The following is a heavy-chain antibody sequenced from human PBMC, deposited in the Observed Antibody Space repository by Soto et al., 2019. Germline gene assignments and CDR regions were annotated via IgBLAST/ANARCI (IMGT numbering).Heavy chain of an antibody. Sequence: GGSLRLSCAASGFTFSSYWMSWVRQAPGKGLEWVANIKQDGSEKYYVDSVKGRLTVSRDNAKNSLYLQMNSLRAEDTAVYYCARGGGSGSYYKRYYYYGMDVWGQGTTVTVSS. J-gene: IGHJ6*02. CDR3: ARGGGSGSYYKRYYYYGMDV. D-gene: IGHD3-10*01. CDR1: GFTFSSYW. V-gene: IGHV3-7*01. CDR2: IKQDGSEK.